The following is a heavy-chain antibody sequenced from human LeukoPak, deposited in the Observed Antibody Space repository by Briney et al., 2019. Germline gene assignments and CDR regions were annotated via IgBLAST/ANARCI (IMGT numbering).Heavy chain of an antibody. D-gene: IGHD2-2*01. CDR2: IIPIFGTA. CDR1: GGTFSSYA. Sequence: SVTVSCKASGGTFSSYAISWVRQAPGQGLEWMGGIIPIFGTANYAQKFQGRVTITADESTSTAYMELSSLRSEDTAVYYCARREKVCSSTSCYGYYYYYGMDVWGQGTTVTVSS. V-gene: IGHV1-69*13. J-gene: IGHJ6*02. CDR3: ARREKVCSSTSCYGYYYYYGMDV.